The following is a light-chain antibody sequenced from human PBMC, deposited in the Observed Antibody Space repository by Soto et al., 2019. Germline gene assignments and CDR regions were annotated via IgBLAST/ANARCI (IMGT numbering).Light chain of an antibody. V-gene: IGKV1-9*01. J-gene: IGKJ5*01. Sequence: IQLTQSPSSLSTSVRDRVTITCRASQGISSYLAWYQQKPGKAPKLLIYDASTLQSEAPSRFSGSGSGTEFTLTISSLLPEDFATYHCQQLKSFPLNFGQGTRLEIK. CDR2: DAS. CDR1: QGISSY. CDR3: QQLKSFPLN.